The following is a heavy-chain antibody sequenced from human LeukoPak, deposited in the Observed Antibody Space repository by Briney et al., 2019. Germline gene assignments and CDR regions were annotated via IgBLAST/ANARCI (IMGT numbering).Heavy chain of an antibody. CDR3: ARGWDGIAVAGSFDY. CDR2: IYYSGST. J-gene: IGHJ4*02. D-gene: IGHD6-19*01. V-gene: IGHV4-59*01. Sequence: PSETLSLTCTVSGGSTSGYYWSWIRQPPGKGLECIGDIYYSGSTNYNPSLTSRVTMSVDTSKNQFSLKLNSVTAADTAVYYCARGWDGIAVAGSFDYWGQGTLVTVSS. CDR1: GGSTSGYY.